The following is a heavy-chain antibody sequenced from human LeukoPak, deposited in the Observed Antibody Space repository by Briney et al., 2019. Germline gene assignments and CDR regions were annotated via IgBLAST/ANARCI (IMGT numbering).Heavy chain of an antibody. J-gene: IGHJ4*02. CDR1: GFTFSDYY. D-gene: IGHD2-21*02. CDR2: ISSSGSTI. V-gene: IGHV3-11*04. CDR3: ARDAYCGGDCRVFDY. Sequence: PGGSLRLSCAASGFTFSDYYMSWIRQAPGKGLEWVSYISSSGSTIYYADSVKGRFTISRDNAKNSLYLQMNSLRAEDTAVYYCARDAYCGGDCRVFDYWGQGTLVTVSS.